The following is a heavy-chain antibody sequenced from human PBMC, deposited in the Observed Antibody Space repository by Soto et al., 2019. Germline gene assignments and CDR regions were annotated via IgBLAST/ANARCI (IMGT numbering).Heavy chain of an antibody. CDR1: GGSISSGGYY. CDR3: AREAMTTVNYYYYGMDV. J-gene: IGHJ6*02. V-gene: IGHV4-31*03. Sequence: TLSLTCTVSGGSISSGGYYWSWIRQHPGKGLEWIGYIYYSGSTYYNPSLKSRVTISVDTSKNQFSLKLSSVTAADTAVYYCAREAMTTVNYYYYGMDVWGQGTTVTVSS. D-gene: IGHD4-17*01. CDR2: IYYSGST.